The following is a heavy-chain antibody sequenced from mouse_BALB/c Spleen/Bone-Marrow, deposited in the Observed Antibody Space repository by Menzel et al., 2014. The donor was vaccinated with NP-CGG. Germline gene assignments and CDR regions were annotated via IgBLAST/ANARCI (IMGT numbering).Heavy chain of an antibody. CDR2: ILAGGIT. J-gene: IGHJ2*01. CDR3: ARAQYDYDIFDY. V-gene: IGHV2-9*02. Sequence: QVQLLQSGPRLVAPLQSLSITCTVSGFSLTTYGVHWVRQSPGKGLEWLGVILAGGITNYNWALMSRLSISKDNSKSQIYLKINSLQTDDPAVYCCARAQYDYDIFDYWGQGTTLTVSS. D-gene: IGHD2-4*01. CDR1: GFSLTTYG.